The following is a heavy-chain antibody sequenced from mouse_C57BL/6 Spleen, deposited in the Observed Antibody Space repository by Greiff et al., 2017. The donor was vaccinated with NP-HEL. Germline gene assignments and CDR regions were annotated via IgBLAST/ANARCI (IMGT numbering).Heavy chain of an antibody. CDR2: IYPGSGST. D-gene: IGHD1-1*01. CDR3: ARSYYYGSSSFDY. Sequence: VQLQQSGAELVKPGASVKMSCKASGYTFTSYWITWVKQRPGQGLEWIGDIYPGSGSTNYNEKFKSKATLTVDTSSSTAYMQLSSLTSEDSAVYDCARSYYYGSSSFDYWGQGTTLTVSS. V-gene: IGHV1-55*01. J-gene: IGHJ2*01. CDR1: GYTFTSYW.